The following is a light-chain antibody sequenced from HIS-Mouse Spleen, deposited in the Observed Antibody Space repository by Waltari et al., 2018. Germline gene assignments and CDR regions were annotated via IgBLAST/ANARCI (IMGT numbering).Light chain of an antibody. CDR3: YSTDSSGNHRV. CDR2: EDS. V-gene: IGLV3-10*01. CDR1: ALPKKY. J-gene: IGLJ2*01. Sequence: SYELTQPPSVSVSPGQTARITCSGDALPKKYAYWYQQKSGQAPVLVIYEDSKRPSGIPERFYGSSSGTMATLTISGAQVEGEADYYCYSTDSSGNHRVFGGGTKLTVL.